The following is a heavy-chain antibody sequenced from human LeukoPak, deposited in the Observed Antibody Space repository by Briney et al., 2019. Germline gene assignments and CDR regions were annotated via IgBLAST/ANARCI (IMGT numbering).Heavy chain of an antibody. V-gene: IGHV1-18*01. CDR1: GYTFTSYG. J-gene: IGHJ3*02. CDR3: ALARYSSGWYGHYAFDI. D-gene: IGHD6-19*01. CDR2: ISAYNGNT. Sequence: ASVKVSCKASGYTFTSYGISWVRQAPGQGLEWMGWISAYNGNTNYAQKLQGRVTMTTDTSTSTAYMELRSLRSDDTAVYYCALARYSSGWYGHYAFDIWGQGTMVTVSS.